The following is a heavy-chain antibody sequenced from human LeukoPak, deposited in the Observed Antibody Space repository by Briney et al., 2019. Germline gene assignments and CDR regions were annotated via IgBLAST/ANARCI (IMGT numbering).Heavy chain of an antibody. CDR2: IYYSDTT. J-gene: IGHJ5*02. V-gene: IGHV4-39*07. Sequence: SETLSLTCTVSGGSISSSSFYWVWIRQPPGKGLEWIGSIYYSDTTYYNPSLKSRVTISVDTSKNQFSLKLSSVTAADTAVYYCARVANWFDPWGQGTLVTVSS. CDR1: GGSISSSSFY. CDR3: ARVANWFDP.